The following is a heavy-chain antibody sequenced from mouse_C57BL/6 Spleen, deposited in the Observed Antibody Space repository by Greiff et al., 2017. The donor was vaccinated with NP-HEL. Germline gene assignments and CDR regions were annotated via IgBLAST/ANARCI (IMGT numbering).Heavy chain of an antibody. D-gene: IGHD1-1*01. V-gene: IGHV3-6*01. CDR2: ISYDGSN. CDR1: GYSITSGYY. J-gene: IGHJ1*03. Sequence: EVKLMESGPGLVKPSQSLSLTCSVTGYSITSGYYWNWIRQFPGNKLEWMGYISYDGSNNYNPSLKNRISITRDTSKKQFFLKLNSVTTEDTATYYCARVLYYYGSSFYWYFDVWGTGTTVTVSS. CDR3: ARVLYYYGSSFYWYFDV.